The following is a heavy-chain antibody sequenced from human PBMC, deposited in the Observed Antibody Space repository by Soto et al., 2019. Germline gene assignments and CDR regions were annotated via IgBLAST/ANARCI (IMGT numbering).Heavy chain of an antibody. Sequence: GASVKVSCKASGYSFTSYVIYWVRQAPGQRLEWMGWINAGNGNTKSSQKFQARVTITSDTSASTAYMELSSLRAEDTAVYYCARGATSYFYHYYYGMDVWGQGTTVT. CDR3: ARGATSYFYHYYYGMDV. J-gene: IGHJ6*02. CDR1: GYSFTSYV. V-gene: IGHV1-3*01. CDR2: INAGNGNT. D-gene: IGHD2-21*01.